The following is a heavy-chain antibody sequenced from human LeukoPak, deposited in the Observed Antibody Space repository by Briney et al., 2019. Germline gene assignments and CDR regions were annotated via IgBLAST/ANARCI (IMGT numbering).Heavy chain of an antibody. D-gene: IGHD3-10*01. V-gene: IGHV3-64D*06. J-gene: IGHJ4*02. CDR3: VKDGSGSYYTYYFDY. Sequence: GGSLRLSCSASGFTFSRYAMHWVRQAPGKGLEYVSAMSSNGGSTYYADSVKGRFTISRDNSKNTLYPQMSSLRAEDTAVYYCVKDGSGSYYTYYFDYWGQGTLVTVSS. CDR2: MSSNGGST. CDR1: GFTFSRYA.